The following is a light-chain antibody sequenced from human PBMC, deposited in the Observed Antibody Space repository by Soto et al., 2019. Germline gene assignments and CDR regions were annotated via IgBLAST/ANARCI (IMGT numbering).Light chain of an antibody. V-gene: IGKV3-15*01. Sequence: EIVMTQSPATLSVSPGERVTLSCRASQDIRSSLAWCQQKPGQAPRLLIYGASIRATGVPATFSGSGSGTEFTLSISSLQSEHLGVYYCQQDSSWPLTFGGGTKVDIK. CDR3: QQDSSWPLT. CDR1: QDIRSS. J-gene: IGKJ4*01. CDR2: GAS.